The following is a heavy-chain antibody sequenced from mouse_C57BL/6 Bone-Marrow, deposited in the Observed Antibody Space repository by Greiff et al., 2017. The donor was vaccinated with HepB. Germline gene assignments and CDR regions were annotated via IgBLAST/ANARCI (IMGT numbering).Heavy chain of an antibody. Sequence: QVQLQQPGAELVKPGASVKLSCKASGYTFTSYWMQWVKQRPGQGLEWIGEIDPSDSYTNYKQKFKGKATLTVDTSSSTAYMQLSSLTSEDSAVYYCATLLPPYWYFDVWGTGTTVTVSS. V-gene: IGHV1-50*01. CDR1: GYTFTSYW. CDR2: IDPSDSYT. D-gene: IGHD1-1*01. CDR3: ATLLPPYWYFDV. J-gene: IGHJ1*03.